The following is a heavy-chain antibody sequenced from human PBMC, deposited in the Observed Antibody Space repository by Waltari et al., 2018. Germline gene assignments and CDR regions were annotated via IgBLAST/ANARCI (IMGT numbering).Heavy chain of an antibody. CDR3: AREDIVVDWYFDL. V-gene: IGHV4-4*07. Sequence: QVQLQESGPGLVKPSETLSLTCTVAGGSISSYYSSWIRQPAGKGLEWIGSIYTSGSTNYNPSLKSRVTMSVDTSKNQFSLKLSSVTAADTAVYYCAREDIVVDWYFDLWGRGTLVTVSS. J-gene: IGHJ2*01. CDR1: GGSISSYY. CDR2: IYTSGST. D-gene: IGHD2-15*01.